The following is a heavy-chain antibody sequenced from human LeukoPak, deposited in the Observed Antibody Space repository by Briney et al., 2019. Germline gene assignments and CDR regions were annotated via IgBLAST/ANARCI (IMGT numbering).Heavy chain of an antibody. CDR3: ASSKGLAGAFDI. Sequence: PSETLSLTCTVSGGSISSSSYYWGWIRQPPGKGLEWIGSIYYSGSTYYNPSLKSRVTISVDTSKNQFSLKLSSVTAADTVVYYCASSKGLAGAFDIWGQGTMVTVSS. D-gene: IGHD5-12*01. V-gene: IGHV4-39*01. J-gene: IGHJ3*02. CDR1: GGSISSSSYY. CDR2: IYYSGST.